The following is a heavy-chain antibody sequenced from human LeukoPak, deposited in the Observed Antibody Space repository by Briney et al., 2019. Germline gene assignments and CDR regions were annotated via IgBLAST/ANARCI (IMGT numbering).Heavy chain of an antibody. CDR2: IKSKTDGGTT. V-gene: IGHV3-15*01. J-gene: IGHJ4*02. CDR3: TTEYSYAPFCFDY. Sequence: DPGGSLRLSCAASGFTFSSYGMYWVRQAPGKGLEWVGRIKSKTDGGTTDYAAPVKGRFTISRDDSKNTLYLQMNSLKTEDTAVYYCTTEYSYAPFCFDYWGQGTLVTVSS. CDR1: GFTFSSYG. D-gene: IGHD5-18*01.